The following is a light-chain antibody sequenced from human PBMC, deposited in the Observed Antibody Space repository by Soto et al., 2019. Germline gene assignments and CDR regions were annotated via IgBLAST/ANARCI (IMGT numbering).Light chain of an antibody. V-gene: IGKV3-11*01. CDR2: DAS. J-gene: IGKJ5*01. CDR3: QQRSNWPSIS. Sequence: EIVLTQSPGTLSLSPGARATLSCMASQSVGSYLAWYQHKPGQAPRLLIYDASSRATGIPARFGGSGSGTDFTLTISSLEPEDFAVYYCQQRSNWPSISFGQGTRLEIK. CDR1: QSVGSY.